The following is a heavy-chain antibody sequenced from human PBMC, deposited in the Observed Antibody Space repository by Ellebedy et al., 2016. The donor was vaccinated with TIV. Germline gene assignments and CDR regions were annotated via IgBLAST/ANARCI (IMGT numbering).Heavy chain of an antibody. CDR2: FFHDGRS. Sequence: SETLSLTCSVSGGSITGYYWNWIRQSPGKGLEWIGFFFHDGRSKYNPSLESRLTLSVDTSKDHFSLRLSSVAAADTALYYCAGVRDGRRPFDYWGQGALVTVSS. D-gene: IGHD5-24*01. J-gene: IGHJ4*02. V-gene: IGHV4-59*01. CDR1: GGSITGYY. CDR3: AGVRDGRRPFDY.